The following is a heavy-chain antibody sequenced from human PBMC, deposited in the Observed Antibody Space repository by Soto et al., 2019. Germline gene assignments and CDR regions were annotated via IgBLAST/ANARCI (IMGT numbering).Heavy chain of an antibody. Sequence: LSLTFTVSGGSVSSGSYYWSWIRQPPGKGLEWIGYIYYSGSTNYNPSLKSRVTISVDTSKNQFSLRLSSVTAADTAVYYCARGDCSGGSCYHFDYWGQGTLVTVSS. D-gene: IGHD2-15*01. J-gene: IGHJ4*02. V-gene: IGHV4-61*01. CDR3: ARGDCSGGSCYHFDY. CDR2: IYYSGST. CDR1: GGSVSSGSYY.